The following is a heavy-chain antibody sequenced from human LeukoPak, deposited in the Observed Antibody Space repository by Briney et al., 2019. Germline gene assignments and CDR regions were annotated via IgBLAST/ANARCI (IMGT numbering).Heavy chain of an antibody. J-gene: IGHJ4*02. Sequence: GGSLRLSCAASGFTFSSYGMHWVRQAPGRGLEWVAFIRYDGSNKYYADSVKGRFTISRDNSKNTLYLQMNSLRAEDTAVYYCAKGIYGSGSYYLDYWGQGTLVTVSS. D-gene: IGHD3-10*01. V-gene: IGHV3-30*02. CDR2: IRYDGSNK. CDR1: GFTFSSYG. CDR3: AKGIYGSGSYYLDY.